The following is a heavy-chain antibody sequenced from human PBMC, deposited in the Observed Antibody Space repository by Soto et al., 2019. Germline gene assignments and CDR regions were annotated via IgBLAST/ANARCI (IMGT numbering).Heavy chain of an antibody. CDR3: ARDVGATFPPPQEPFDY. D-gene: IGHD1-26*01. J-gene: IGHJ4*02. CDR1: GGTFSSYA. Sequence: ASVKVSCKASGGTFSSYAISWVRQAPGQGLEWMGGIIPIFGTANYAQKFQGRVTITADESTSTAYMELSSLRSEDTAVYYCARDVGATFPPPQEPFDYWGQGTLVTVS. CDR2: IIPIFGTA. V-gene: IGHV1-69*13.